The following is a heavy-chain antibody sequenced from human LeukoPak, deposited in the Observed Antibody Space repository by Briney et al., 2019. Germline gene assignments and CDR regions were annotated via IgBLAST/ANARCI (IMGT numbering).Heavy chain of an antibody. D-gene: IGHD2-2*01. CDR3: ARVFFHCSSPSCYHPFDY. Sequence: APVKVSCKASGYAFTSYGISWVRQAPGQGLEWMGWISAYNGNTNYAQKLQGRVTMTTDTSTSTAYMELRSLRSDDTAVYYCARVFFHCSSPSCYHPFDYWGKGTLVTVSS. CDR2: ISAYNGNT. V-gene: IGHV1-18*04. CDR1: GYAFTSYG. J-gene: IGHJ4*02.